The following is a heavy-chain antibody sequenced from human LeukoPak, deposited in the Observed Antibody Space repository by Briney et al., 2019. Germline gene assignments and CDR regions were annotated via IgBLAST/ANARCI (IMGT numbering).Heavy chain of an antibody. V-gene: IGHV1-69*13. J-gene: IGHJ4*02. CDR2: IIPIFGTA. CDR1: GGTFSSYA. Sequence: ASVKVSCKASGGTFSSYAISWVRQAPGQGLEWMGGIIPIFGTANYAQKFQGRVTITADESTSTAYMELSSLRSEDTAVYYCARAARYHDIPDAGSSDYWGQGTLVTVSS. CDR3: ARAARYHDIPDAGSSDY. D-gene: IGHD3-9*01.